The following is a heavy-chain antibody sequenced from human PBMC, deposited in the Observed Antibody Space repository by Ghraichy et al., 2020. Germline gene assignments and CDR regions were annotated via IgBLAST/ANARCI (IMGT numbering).Heavy chain of an antibody. CDR2: IYAGDSYT. J-gene: IGHJ4*02. D-gene: IGHD2-2*01. V-gene: IGHV5-51*01. CDR1: GYSFANYW. Sequence: GESLNISCRGFGYSFANYWIGWVRQMPGKGLDWIGVIYAGDSYTTYSPSFEGQVTISADKSIRTAYLHWSSLKSSDTAMYFCVRPAGDARGWFIDHWGQGTLVTVSS. CDR3: VRPAGDARGWFIDH.